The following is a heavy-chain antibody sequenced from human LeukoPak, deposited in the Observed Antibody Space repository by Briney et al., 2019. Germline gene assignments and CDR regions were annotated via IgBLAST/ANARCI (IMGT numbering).Heavy chain of an antibody. V-gene: IGHV4-34*01. D-gene: IGHD3-10*01. J-gene: IGHJ4*02. CDR1: AGSFSGYY. Sequence: SETLSLTCAVYAGSFSGYYWSWIRQPPGKGLEWIGEINHSGSTNYNPSLKSRVTISVDTSKNQFSLKLSSVTAADTAVYYCARGRGFAIGSYDYWGQGTLVTVSS. CDR2: INHSGST. CDR3: ARGRGFAIGSYDY.